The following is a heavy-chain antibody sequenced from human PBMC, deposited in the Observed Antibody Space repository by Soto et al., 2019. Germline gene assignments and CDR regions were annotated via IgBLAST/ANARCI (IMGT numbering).Heavy chain of an antibody. Sequence: SLTLSCAVSGASISSGDYCWSWIRQPPGKGLEWIGYIDYSWSTYYNPSLKSRVTISVDTSKNQFYLKMSSVTAADTAVYYCAREGRITMVRGVISWFDPWGQGTLVTV. J-gene: IGHJ5*02. V-gene: IGHV4-30-4*01. D-gene: IGHD3-10*01. CDR3: AREGRITMVRGVISWFDP. CDR1: GASISSGDYC. CDR2: IDYSWST.